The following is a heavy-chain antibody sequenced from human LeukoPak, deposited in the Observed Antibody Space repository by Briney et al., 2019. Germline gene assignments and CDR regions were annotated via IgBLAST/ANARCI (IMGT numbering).Heavy chain of an antibody. V-gene: IGHV4-38-2*02. J-gene: IGHJ4*02. CDR1: GYSISSAYY. D-gene: IGHD1-26*01. CDR2: IYHSGST. Sequence: PSETLSLTCSVSGYSISSAYYWGWIRPPPGKGLEWIGSIYHSGSTYYNPSLKSRVTISVDTSKNQFSLKLSSVTAADTAVYYCARDYVGATFDYWGQGTLVTVSS. CDR3: ARDYVGATFDY.